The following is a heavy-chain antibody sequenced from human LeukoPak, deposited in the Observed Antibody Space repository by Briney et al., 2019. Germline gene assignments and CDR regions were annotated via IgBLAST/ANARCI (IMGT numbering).Heavy chain of an antibody. CDR2: IYYSGTN. Sequence: SETLSLTCTVSGGSISNSNYYWGWIRQPPGKGLEWIGSIYYSGTNYYNPSLKSRVTISVDTSKNQFSLKLSSVTAADTAVYYCARHDSTVTHKFYWYFDLWGRGTLVTVSS. J-gene: IGHJ2*01. CDR3: ARHDSTVTHKFYWYFDL. D-gene: IGHD4-17*01. V-gene: IGHV4-39*01. CDR1: GGSISNSNYY.